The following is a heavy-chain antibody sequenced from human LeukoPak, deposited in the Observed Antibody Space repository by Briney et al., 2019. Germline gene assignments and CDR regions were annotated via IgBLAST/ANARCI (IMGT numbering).Heavy chain of an antibody. CDR2: ISSSSSYI. CDR1: GFTFSSYS. V-gene: IGHV3-21*01. J-gene: IGHJ4*02. D-gene: IGHD3-3*01. CDR3: ARDSADFWSGYAPY. Sequence: GGSLRLSCAASGFTFSSYSMNWVRQAPGKGLEWVSSISSSSSYIYYADSVKGRFTISRDNAKNSLYLQMNSLRAEDTAVYYCARDSADFWSGYAPYWGQGTLVTVSS.